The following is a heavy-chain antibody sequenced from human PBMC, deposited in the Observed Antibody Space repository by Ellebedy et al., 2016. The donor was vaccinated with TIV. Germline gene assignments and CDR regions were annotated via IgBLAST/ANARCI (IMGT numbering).Heavy chain of an antibody. CDR3: ARRQRGGYCISL. J-gene: IGHJ4*02. CDR1: GGSLGSSSYY. CDR2: VYYTGNP. V-gene: IGHV4-39*07. D-gene: IGHD1-26*01. Sequence: MPSETLSLTCSVSGGSLGSSSYYWDLLRQSPGEGLEWIGTVYYTGNPFYNPPLKSRVTISLHPSQRKFSLPLSSVTAADTALYYCARRQRGGYCISLWGQGTQVTVSS.